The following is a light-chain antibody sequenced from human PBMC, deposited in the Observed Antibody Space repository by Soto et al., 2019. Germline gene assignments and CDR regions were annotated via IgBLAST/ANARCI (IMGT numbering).Light chain of an antibody. Sequence: ETVMTQSPATLSVSPGGRATLSCRASQSITDTLAWYQQKPGQAPRLLIHGASTRATGFPARFSGIGSGTDFTLTISSLQSEDFAIYYCQQYNNWPWTFGQGTKVEIK. CDR3: QQYNNWPWT. V-gene: IGKV3-15*01. CDR2: GAS. J-gene: IGKJ1*01. CDR1: QSITDT.